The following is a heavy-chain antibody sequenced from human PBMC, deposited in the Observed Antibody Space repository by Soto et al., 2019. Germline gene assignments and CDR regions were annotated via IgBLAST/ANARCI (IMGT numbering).Heavy chain of an antibody. CDR1: GFTFSSHA. CDR3: AKGRFNFDY. CDR2: ISNSGVDT. J-gene: IGHJ4*02. V-gene: IGHV3-23*01. Sequence: EVQLLESGGGLVQPGGSLRLSCAASGFTFSSHAMSWVRQAPGKGLEWVSGISNSGVDTFYADSVKGRFTVSRDNSKNTLYLQMNSLRVEHTAVYYCAKGRFNFDYWGQGTLVTVSS.